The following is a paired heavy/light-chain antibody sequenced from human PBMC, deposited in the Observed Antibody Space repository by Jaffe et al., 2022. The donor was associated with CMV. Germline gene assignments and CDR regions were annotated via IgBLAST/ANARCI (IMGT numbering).Light chain of an antibody. V-gene: IGKV1-5*03. Sequence: DIQMTQSPSTLSANVGDKVTLTCRASQSIRSWLAWYQQKPGKAPHLLIYMTSILESGVPSRFSGSGSGTEFTLTISSLQPDDFATYSCQQYSTYPWTFGQGTKVEIK. CDR1: QSIRSW. J-gene: IGKJ1*01. CDR2: MTS. CDR3: QQYSTYPWT.
Heavy chain of an antibody. D-gene: IGHD2-8*01. CDR1: GFTLSNYE. CDR3: ASGRSCINGLCNNDVFFRH. CDR2: ISNSGIDT. J-gene: IGHJ1*01. V-gene: IGHV3-48*03. Sequence: EVRLVESGGGLVQPGGSLSLSCAASGFTLSNYEMNWVRQAPGKGLEWISNISNSGIDTQYAESVKGRFTISRDNGKNSVYLQMNSLRAEDTAIYYCASGRSCINGLCNNDVFFRHWGQGTLVTVSS.